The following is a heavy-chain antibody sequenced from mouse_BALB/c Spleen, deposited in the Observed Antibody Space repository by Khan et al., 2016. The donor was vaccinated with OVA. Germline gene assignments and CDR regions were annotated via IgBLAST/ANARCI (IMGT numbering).Heavy chain of an antibody. D-gene: IGHD2-14*01. CDR1: GYSFTLYY. Sequence: QLVQSGPDLVKPGASVKISCKASGYSFTLYYMSWVKQSHGKNLEWIGRVNPNTDNINYNQEFKGKAILTVDKSSNTAYMELRSLTSEDSAVYFCARGYDFFASWGQGTLVTVSA. CDR2: VNPNTDNI. J-gene: IGHJ3*01. V-gene: IGHV1-26*01. CDR3: ARGYDFFAS.